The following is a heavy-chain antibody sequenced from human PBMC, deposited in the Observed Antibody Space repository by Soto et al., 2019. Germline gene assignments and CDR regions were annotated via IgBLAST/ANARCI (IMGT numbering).Heavy chain of an antibody. CDR3: ARHDNMTLGLTYFDF. CDR2: MHHSVSR. V-gene: IGHV4-4*02. J-gene: IGHJ4*02. Sequence: QVQLQESGPGLVKPSGTLSLTCSVSGDSISSDKWWSWVRQPPGKGLEGIGEMHHSVSRHYKPSLRGRATISVVKSRNQCSLQLTSVTAADTALYFCARHDNMTLGLTYFDFWGQGTLVTVSS. D-gene: IGHD1-1*01. CDR1: GDSISSDKW.